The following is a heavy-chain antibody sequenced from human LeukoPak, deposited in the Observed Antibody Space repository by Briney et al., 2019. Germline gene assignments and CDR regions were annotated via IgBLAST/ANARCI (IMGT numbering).Heavy chain of an antibody. D-gene: IGHD2/OR15-2a*01. CDR1: GFPFSSYW. J-gene: IGHJ6*03. V-gene: IGHV3-7*01. CDR2: IKQDGSEK. CDR3: ARDNRNYYYYMDV. Sequence: QTGGSLRLSCAAPGFPFSSYWMTWARQAPGKGLEWVANIKQDGSEKYYVDSVKGRFTISRDNAKNSLYLQMNSLRAEDTAVFYCARDNRNYYYYMDVWGKGTTVTVSS.